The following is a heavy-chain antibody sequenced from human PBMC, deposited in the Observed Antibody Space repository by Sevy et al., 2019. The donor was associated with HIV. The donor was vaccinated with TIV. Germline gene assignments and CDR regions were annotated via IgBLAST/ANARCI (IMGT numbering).Heavy chain of an antibody. J-gene: IGHJ4*02. CDR3: ARTTYCSRTSCYNGYPDY. V-gene: IGHV1-18*01. D-gene: IGHD2-2*02. CDR1: GYNFNNYG. Sequence: ASVKVSCKASGYNFNNYGISWVRQAPGQGLEWIGWINVYNGNTNYAQKVQGRATMTTETSTNTAYMELRSLRSDDTAVYYYARTTYCSRTSCYNGYPDYWGQGTLVTVSS. CDR2: INVYNGNT.